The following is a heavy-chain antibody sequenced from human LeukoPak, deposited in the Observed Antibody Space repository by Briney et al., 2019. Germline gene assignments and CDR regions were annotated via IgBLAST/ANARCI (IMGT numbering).Heavy chain of an antibody. CDR3: TTQGEWSYYYYGMDV. J-gene: IGHJ6*02. V-gene: IGHV3-15*07. Sequence: GGSLRLSCAASGFTFSNAWMNWVRQAPGKGLEWVGRIKSKTDGGKTDYAAPVKGRFTISRDDSKNTLYLQMNSLKTEDTAVYYCTTQGEWSYYYYGMDVWGQGTTVTVSS. CDR1: GFTFSNAW. CDR2: IKSKTDGGKT. D-gene: IGHD3-16*01.